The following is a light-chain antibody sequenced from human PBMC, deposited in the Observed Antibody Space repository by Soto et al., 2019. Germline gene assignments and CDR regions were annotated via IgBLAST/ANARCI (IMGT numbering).Light chain of an antibody. CDR3: QQYKNWPRT. CDR2: GAS. CDR1: QSVRSN. V-gene: IGKV3-15*01. J-gene: IGKJ1*01. Sequence: EIVIAQSPANLSVSAGEGATLACRASQSVRSNLAWYQQTTGQAPRLLIYGASTRATGVPARFSGSGSGTDFTLIISSLQSEDFSVYFCQQYKNWPRTFGQGTKVDIK.